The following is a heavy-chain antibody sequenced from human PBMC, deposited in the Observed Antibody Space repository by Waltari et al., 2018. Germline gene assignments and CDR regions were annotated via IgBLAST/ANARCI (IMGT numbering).Heavy chain of an antibody. CDR3: ATYIGASLGTAAFDV. J-gene: IGHJ3*01. D-gene: IGHD5-12*01. V-gene: IGHV4-39*01. CDR1: VVSITTNRHY. Sequence: QLQLQESGPGLVKASETLSLTCSVSVVSITTNRHYWGWIRQPPGQGLELIGTISYNGATYSSPSLRSRVTIFRDTSKNQLSLKLGSVTAADTAFYYCATYIGASLGTAAFDVWGQGTMVTVSS. CDR2: ISYNGAT.